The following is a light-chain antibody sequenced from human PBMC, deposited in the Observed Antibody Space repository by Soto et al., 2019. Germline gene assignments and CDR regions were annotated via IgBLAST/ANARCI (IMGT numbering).Light chain of an antibody. Sequence: QSVLTQPPSVSGSPGQSVTITCTGTSSDVGTYNRVSWYQQPPGTAPQLIIYEVNNRPSGVPDRFSGSKSGNTASLTISGLQAEDEADYHCSLYTTSSSRVVFGGGTKLTVL. CDR3: SLYTTSSSRVV. CDR1: SSDVGTYNR. V-gene: IGLV2-18*01. J-gene: IGLJ2*01. CDR2: EVN.